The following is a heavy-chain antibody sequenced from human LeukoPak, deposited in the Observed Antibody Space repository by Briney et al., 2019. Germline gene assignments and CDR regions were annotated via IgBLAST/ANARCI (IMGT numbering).Heavy chain of an antibody. CDR1: GFTFKNYA. V-gene: IGHV3-23*01. Sequence: GGSLRLSCAASGFTFKNYAMNWVRQSPGQGLEWVSTISGDAVTSWYADSVKGRFTVSRDNSKNTLYLQMNSLRAEDTAVYYCARMTTVTTLFDYWGQGTLVTVSS. D-gene: IGHD4-17*01. CDR2: ISGDAVTS. J-gene: IGHJ4*02. CDR3: ARMTTVTTLFDY.